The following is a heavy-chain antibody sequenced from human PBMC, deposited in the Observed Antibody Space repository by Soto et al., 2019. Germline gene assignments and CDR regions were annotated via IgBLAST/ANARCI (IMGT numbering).Heavy chain of an antibody. J-gene: IGHJ3*02. CDR1: GGSISSYY. D-gene: IGHD4-17*01. CDR2: IYYSGST. V-gene: IGHV4-59*01. CDR3: ARVATVVTPSDAFDI. Sequence: QVQLQESGPGLVKPSETLSLTCTVSGGSISSYYWSWIRQPPGKGLEWIGYIYYSGSTNYNPSLKRRVTISVDTSKTQFSLKLRSVTAADTAVYYCARVATVVTPSDAFDIWGQGTMVTVSS.